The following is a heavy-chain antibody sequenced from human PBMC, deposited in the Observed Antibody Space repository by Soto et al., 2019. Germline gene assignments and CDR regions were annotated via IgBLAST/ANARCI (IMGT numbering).Heavy chain of an antibody. V-gene: IGHV5-51*01. CDR2: IYPGDSDT. CDR3: ARLAGTGNYYYYGMDV. D-gene: IGHD6-19*01. Sequence: GESLKISCKGSGYSFTRYWIGWVRQMPGKGLEWMGIIYPGDSDTRYSPSFQGQVTISADKSISTAYLQWSSLKASDTAMYYCARLAGTGNYYYYGMDVWGQGTTVTVSS. J-gene: IGHJ6*02. CDR1: GYSFTRYW.